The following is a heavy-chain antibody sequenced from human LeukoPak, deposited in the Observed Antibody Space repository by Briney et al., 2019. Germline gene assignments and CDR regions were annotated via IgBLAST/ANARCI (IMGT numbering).Heavy chain of an antibody. D-gene: IGHD5-18*01. J-gene: IGHJ4*02. CDR3: ARDRRYSYGPSSFDY. Sequence: SETLSLTCTVSGGSISSYYWSWIRQHPGKGLEWIGYIYYSGSTYYNPSLKSRVTVSIDTSTNEFSLKLSSVTAADTAVYYCARDRRYSYGPSSFDYWGQGSLVSVSS. CDR1: GGSISSYY. CDR2: IYYSGST. V-gene: IGHV4-59*12.